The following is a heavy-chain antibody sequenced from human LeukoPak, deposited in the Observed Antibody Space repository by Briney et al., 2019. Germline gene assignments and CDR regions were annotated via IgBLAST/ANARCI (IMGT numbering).Heavy chain of an antibody. D-gene: IGHD4-17*01. CDR3: ARGYGDSIHFDY. V-gene: IGHV3-7*04. Sequence: GGSLRLSCAASGFTFSTYWMTWVRQAPGKGPERVANIKPDGSAKYYVDSVKGRFTISRENAKNSLYLQMNSLTAEDTAVYYCARGYGDSIHFDYWGQGTLVTVSS. J-gene: IGHJ4*02. CDR2: IKPDGSAK. CDR1: GFTFSTYW.